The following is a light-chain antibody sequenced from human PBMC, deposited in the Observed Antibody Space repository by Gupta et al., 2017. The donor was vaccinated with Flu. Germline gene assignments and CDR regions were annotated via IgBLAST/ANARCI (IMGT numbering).Light chain of an antibody. CDR2: EVT. CDR1: SSDIGTHNF. V-gene: IGLV2-14*01. J-gene: IGLJ3*02. CDR3: SSFTTSNTLV. Sequence: QSALTQHASASGSPGQSITISCTATSSDIGTHNFVSWYQQHPGQAPKLLIYEVTNGPSGLSNRFSGSKSGNTAALTISGLQAEDDAHYYCSSFTTSNTLVFGGGTKLTVL.